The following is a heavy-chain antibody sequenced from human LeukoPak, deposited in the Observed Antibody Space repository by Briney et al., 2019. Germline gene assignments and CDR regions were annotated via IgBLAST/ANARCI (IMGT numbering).Heavy chain of an antibody. CDR3: KSGGAAPGSFDY. CDR2: IKYDGNEE. Sequence: AGGSLRLSCAASGFTFSRYWMSWMRQAPGKGLEWVANIKYDGNEEYYVDSLKGRFTISRDNAKSSLYLQLNSLRVEDTAVYYCKSGGAAPGSFDYWGQGTLVTVSP. J-gene: IGHJ4*02. CDR1: GFTFSRYW. V-gene: IGHV3-7*01. D-gene: IGHD1-1*01.